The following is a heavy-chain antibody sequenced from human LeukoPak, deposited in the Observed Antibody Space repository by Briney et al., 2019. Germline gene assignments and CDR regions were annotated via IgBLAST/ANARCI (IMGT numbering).Heavy chain of an antibody. D-gene: IGHD3-22*01. J-gene: IGHJ4*02. CDR1: GGSISSYY. V-gene: IGHV4-59*01. CDR2: IYYSGST. CDR3: ARGGSSGYYYFMPLDY. Sequence: SETLSLTCTVSGGSISSYYWSWIRQPPGKGLEWLGYIYYSGSTNYNPSLKSRVTISVDKSKNQFSLKLSSVTAADTAVYYCARGGSSGYYYFMPLDYWGQGTLVTVSS.